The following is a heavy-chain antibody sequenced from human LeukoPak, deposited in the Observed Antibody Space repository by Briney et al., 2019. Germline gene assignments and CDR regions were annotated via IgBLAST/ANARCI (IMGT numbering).Heavy chain of an antibody. D-gene: IGHD3-22*01. CDR2: IYYSGGT. V-gene: IGHV4-59*01. CDR3: ARGFYDSSLFDY. J-gene: IGHJ4*02. Sequence: PSETLSLTCTVSGGSISSYYWSWIRQPPGKGLEWIGYIYYSGGTNYNPSLKSRVTISVDTSKNQFSLKLSSVTAADTAVYYCARGFYDSSLFDYWGQGTLVTVSS. CDR1: GGSISSYY.